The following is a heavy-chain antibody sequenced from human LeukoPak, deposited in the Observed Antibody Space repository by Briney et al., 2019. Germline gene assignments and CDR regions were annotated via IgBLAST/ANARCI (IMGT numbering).Heavy chain of an antibody. J-gene: IGHJ6*02. V-gene: IGHV3-33*01. CDR1: GFTFSNYG. CDR2: IWFDGSKK. CDR3: ARETGYGDYKGGYGMDV. Sequence: PGGSLRLSCTASGFTFSNYGMHWVRQAPGEGLKWVAGIWFDGSKKYYSDSVKGRFSISRDNSKNTLYLEMNSLTADDTAVFTCARETGYGDYKGGYGMDVWGQGTTVTVSS. D-gene: IGHD4-17*01.